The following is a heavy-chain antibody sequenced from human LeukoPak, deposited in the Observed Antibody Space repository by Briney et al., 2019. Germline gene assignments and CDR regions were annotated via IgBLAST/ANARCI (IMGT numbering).Heavy chain of an antibody. D-gene: IGHD3-22*01. J-gene: IGHJ6*03. CDR3: AREALIEGFYYYMDV. V-gene: IGHV4-4*07. CDR2: FYTSGST. CDR1: GDSISSFY. Sequence: PSETLSLTCTVSGDSISSFYWSWIRQPAWKGLEWIGRFYTSGSTNYNPSLKSRVTMSVDTSKNQFSLKLSSVTAADTAVYYCAREALIEGFYYYMDVWGKGTTVTVSS.